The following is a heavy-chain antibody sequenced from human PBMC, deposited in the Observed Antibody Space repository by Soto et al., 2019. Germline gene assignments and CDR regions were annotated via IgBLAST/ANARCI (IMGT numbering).Heavy chain of an antibody. CDR2: IYPGDSDT. J-gene: IGHJ4*02. D-gene: IGHD3-22*01. CDR3: ARTYNYYDSSGYPDY. V-gene: IGHV5-51*03. CDR1: GYSFTSYW. Sequence: PGESLKISCXGSGYSFTSYWIGWVRQMPGKGLEWMGIIYPGDSDTRYSPSFQGQVTISADKSISTAYLQWSSLKASDTAMYYCARTYNYYDSSGYPDYWGQGTLVTVSS.